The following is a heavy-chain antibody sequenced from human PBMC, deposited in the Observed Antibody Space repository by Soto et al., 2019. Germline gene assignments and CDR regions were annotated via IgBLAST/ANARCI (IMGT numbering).Heavy chain of an antibody. CDR3: AEKGKLGRGWYYFAY. CDR1: GFTFDSYA. D-gene: IGHD6-19*01. CDR2: ISGDYT. J-gene: IGHJ4*02. V-gene: IGHV3-23*01. Sequence: EVQLLESGGDLVQPGGSLRLSCAASGFTFDSYAMNWVRQAPGKGLEWVSTISGDYTLYTDSVKGRFTISRDKSKNALYLQMNGLRVEDRAIYFCAEKGKLGRGWYYFAYGGQGMLVGVSS.